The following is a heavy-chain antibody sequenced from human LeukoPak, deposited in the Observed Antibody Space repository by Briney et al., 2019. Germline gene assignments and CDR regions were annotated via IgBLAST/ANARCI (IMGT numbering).Heavy chain of an antibody. Sequence: GGSLRLSCEASGFTFSSYSMNWVRQAPGKGLEWVSYISFSSATIHYADSVKGRFTISRDNAKNSLYLQLNSLRAEDTALYYCARDTRYYGSGSPAFDLWGRGTMVTVSS. CDR1: GFTFSSYS. CDR3: ARDTRYYGSGSPAFDL. V-gene: IGHV3-48*01. CDR2: ISFSSATI. J-gene: IGHJ3*01. D-gene: IGHD3-10*01.